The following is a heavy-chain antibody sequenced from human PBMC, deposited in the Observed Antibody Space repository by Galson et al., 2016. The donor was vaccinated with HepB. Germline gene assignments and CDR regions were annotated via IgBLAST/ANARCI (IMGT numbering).Heavy chain of an antibody. V-gene: IGHV3-74*01. CDR2: INSDGSST. J-gene: IGHJ6*02. D-gene: IGHD2-8*01. CDR1: GFTFSNYW. Sequence: SLRLSCAVSGFTFSNYWMHWVRQAPGKGLVWISRINSDGSSTSYADSVKGRFTISRDNAKNTLYLQMNSLRADDTAVYYCTRPFCTNGVCYWAYGMDVWGQGALVTVS. CDR3: TRPFCTNGVCYWAYGMDV.